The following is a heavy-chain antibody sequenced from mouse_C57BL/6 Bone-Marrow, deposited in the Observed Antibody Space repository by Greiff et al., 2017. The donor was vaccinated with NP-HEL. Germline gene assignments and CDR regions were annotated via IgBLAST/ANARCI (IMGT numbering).Heavy chain of an antibody. V-gene: IGHV3-6*01. Sequence: EVKLQESGPGLVKPSQSLSLTCSVTGYSITSGYYWNWIRQFPGNKLEWMGYISYDGSNNYNPSLKNRISITRDTSKNQFFLKLNSVTTEDTATYYCAHYGSSYRWYFDVWGTGTTVTVSS. J-gene: IGHJ1*03. CDR3: AHYGSSYRWYFDV. CDR2: ISYDGSN. CDR1: GYSITSGYY. D-gene: IGHD1-1*01.